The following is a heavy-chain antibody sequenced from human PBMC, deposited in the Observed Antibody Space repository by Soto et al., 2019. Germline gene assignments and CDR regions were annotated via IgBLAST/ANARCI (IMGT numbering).Heavy chain of an antibody. D-gene: IGHD2-2*02. Sequence: SETLSLTCTVSGGSISSYYWSWIRQPPGKGLEWIGYIYYSGSTNYNPSLKSRVTISVDTSKNQFSLKLSSVPAADTAVYYCARGVSYCSSTSCYTGYNWFDPWGQGTLVTVSS. V-gene: IGHV4-59*01. CDR3: ARGVSYCSSTSCYTGYNWFDP. CDR2: IYYSGST. CDR1: GGSISSYY. J-gene: IGHJ5*02.